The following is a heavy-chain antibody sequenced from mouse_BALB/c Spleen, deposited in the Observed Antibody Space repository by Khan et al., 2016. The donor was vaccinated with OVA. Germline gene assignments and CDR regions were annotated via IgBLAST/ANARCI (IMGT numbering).Heavy chain of an antibody. CDR1: GYSITSDYA. CDR2: ISYSGRT. J-gene: IGHJ3*01. D-gene: IGHD4-1*01. V-gene: IGHV3-2*02. CDR3: AMGRTY. Sequence: ESGPGLVKPSQSLSLTCTVTGYSITSDYAWNWIRQFPGNKLEWMGYISYSGRTSYNPSLKSRISVTRDTSKNQFFLPLNSVTTEDTATYYCAMGRTYWGQGTLVTVSA.